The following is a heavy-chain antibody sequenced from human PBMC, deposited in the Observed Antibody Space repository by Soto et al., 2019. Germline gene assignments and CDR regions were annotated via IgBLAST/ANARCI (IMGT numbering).Heavy chain of an antibody. D-gene: IGHD6-13*01. CDR3: ASHAAAAGVPFQH. CDR1: GYSFTSYW. J-gene: IGHJ1*01. CDR2: IYPGDSDT. V-gene: IGHV5-51*01. Sequence: GESLKISCKGSGYSFTSYWIGWVRQMPGKGLEWMGIIYPGDSDTRYSPSFQGQVTISVDTSKNQFSLKLSSVTAADTAVYYCASHAAAAGVPFQHWGQGTLVTVSS.